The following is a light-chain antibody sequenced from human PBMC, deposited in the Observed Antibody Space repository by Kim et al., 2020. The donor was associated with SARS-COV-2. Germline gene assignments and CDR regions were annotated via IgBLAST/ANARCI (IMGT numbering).Light chain of an antibody. CDR2: TAS. CDR3: QQYNSYPYT. V-gene: IGKV1-5*03. Sequence: APVEDRVTRTCRSSQSISGWLAWYQQTPGKAPNLLIYTASSLESGVPSRFSGSGSGTEFTLTISSLQPDDFATYYCQQYNSYPYTFGQGTKLEI. CDR1: QSISGW. J-gene: IGKJ2*01.